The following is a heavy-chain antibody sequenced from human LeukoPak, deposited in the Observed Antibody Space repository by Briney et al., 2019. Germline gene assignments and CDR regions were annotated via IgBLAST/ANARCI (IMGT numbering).Heavy chain of an antibody. D-gene: IGHD3-22*01. CDR3: ARGFASYYDSSRLDY. V-gene: IGHV1-69*05. CDR1: GGTFSSYA. Sequence: SVKVSCKASGGTFSSYAISWVRQAPGQGLEWMGRIIPIFGTANYAQKFQGRVTITTDESTSTAYMELSSLRSEDTAVYYCARGFASYYDSSRLDYWGQGTLVTVSS. CDR2: IIPIFGTA. J-gene: IGHJ4*02.